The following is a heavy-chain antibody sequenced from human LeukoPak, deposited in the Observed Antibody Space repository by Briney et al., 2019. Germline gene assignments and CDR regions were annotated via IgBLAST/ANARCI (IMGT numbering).Heavy chain of an antibody. CDR3: ARHGSYGGNDY. D-gene: IGHD4-23*01. CDR1: GYTFTCYY. J-gene: IGHJ4*02. V-gene: IGHV1-2*02. Sequence: ASVKVSCKASGYTFTCYYMHWVRQAPGQGLEWMGWINPNSGDTNYAQKFQGRVTMTGDTSISTAYMELSRLRSDDTALYYCARHGSYGGNDYWGQGTLVTVSS. CDR2: INPNSGDT.